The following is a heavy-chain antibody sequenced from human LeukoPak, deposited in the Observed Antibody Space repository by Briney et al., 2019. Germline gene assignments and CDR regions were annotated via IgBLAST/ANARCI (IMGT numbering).Heavy chain of an antibody. CDR3: ARVGGITGTTD. CDR1: GYTFTGYY. Sequence: SVKVSCKASGYTFTGYYMHWVRQAPGQGLEWMGGIIPIFGTANYAQKFQGRVTITTDESTSTAYMELSSLRSEGTAVYYCARVGGITGTTDWGQGTLVTVSS. V-gene: IGHV1-69*05. CDR2: IIPIFGTA. D-gene: IGHD1-7*01. J-gene: IGHJ4*02.